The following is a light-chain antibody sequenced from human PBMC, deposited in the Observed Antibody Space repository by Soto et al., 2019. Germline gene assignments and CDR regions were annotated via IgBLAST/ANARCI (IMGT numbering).Light chain of an antibody. J-gene: IGKJ5*01. CDR3: QQLNSYPIT. CDR2: AAS. Sequence: GDRVTITCRASQGLSSDLAWYQQKPGKAPKLLIYAASTLQSGVPSRFSGSGSGTEFTLTISSLQPEDFATYYCQQLNSYPITFGQGTRLEMK. V-gene: IGKV1-9*01. CDR1: QGLSSD.